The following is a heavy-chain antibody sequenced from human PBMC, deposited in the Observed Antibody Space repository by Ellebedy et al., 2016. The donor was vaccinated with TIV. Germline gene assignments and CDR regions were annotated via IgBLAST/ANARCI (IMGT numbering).Heavy chain of an antibody. J-gene: IGHJ4*02. D-gene: IGHD3-10*01. CDR2: INEDGSEK. Sequence: GGSLRLXXAASGFTFSSYWMSWVRQAPGKGLEWVANINEDGSEKYYVDSVKGRFTISRDNAKNSLYLQMNSLRAEDTAVYYCVREDNTVVRGFNVRGNDFWGQGTLVTVSS. V-gene: IGHV3-7*01. CDR1: GFTFSSYW. CDR3: VREDNTVVRGFNVRGNDF.